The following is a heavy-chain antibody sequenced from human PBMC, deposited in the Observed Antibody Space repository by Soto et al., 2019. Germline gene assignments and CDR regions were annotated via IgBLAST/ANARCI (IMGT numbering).Heavy chain of an antibody. V-gene: IGHV1-8*01. CDR1: GYTFTKFH. CDR3: ARGQAAGTEYFQD. CDR2: MNPNGGDT. D-gene: IGHD6-13*01. J-gene: IGHJ1*01. Sequence: ASVKVSCKASGYTFTKFHIHWVRQAPGQGLEWMGMMNPNGGDTRYAQRFQGRVTMTRGTSVGRAYMELSSLRSEDTAVYYCARGQAAGTEYFQDWGQGTLVTAPQ.